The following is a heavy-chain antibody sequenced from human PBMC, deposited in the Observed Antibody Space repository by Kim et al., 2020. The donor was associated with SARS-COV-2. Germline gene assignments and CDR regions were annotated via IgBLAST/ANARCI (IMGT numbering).Heavy chain of an antibody. V-gene: IGHV4-30-4*01. CDR2: IYYSGST. CDR1: GGSISSGDYY. D-gene: IGHD3-3*01. Sequence: SETLSLTCTVSGGSISSGDYYWSWIRQPPGKGLEWIGYIYYSGSTYYNPSLKSRVTISVDTSKNQFSLKLSSVTAADTAVYYCAKGPVLRFLEWPLLGDYYYGMDVWGQGTTVTVSS. J-gene: IGHJ6*02. CDR3: AKGPVLRFLEWPLLGDYYYGMDV.